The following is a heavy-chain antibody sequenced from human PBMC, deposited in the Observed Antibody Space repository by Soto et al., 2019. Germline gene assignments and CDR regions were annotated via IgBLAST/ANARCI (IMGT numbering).Heavy chain of an antibody. D-gene: IGHD4-4*01. Sequence: ASVKVSCKASGGTFSSYAISWVRQAPGQGLEWMGGIIPIFGTANYAQKFQGRVTITADESTSTAYMELSSLRSEDTAVYYCASYSNSHPGMDVWGQGTTVTVSS. CDR2: IIPIFGTA. V-gene: IGHV1-69*13. J-gene: IGHJ6*02. CDR3: ASYSNSHPGMDV. CDR1: GGTFSSYA.